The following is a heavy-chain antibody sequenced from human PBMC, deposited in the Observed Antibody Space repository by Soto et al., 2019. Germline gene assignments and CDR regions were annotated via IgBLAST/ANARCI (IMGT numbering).Heavy chain of an antibody. D-gene: IGHD3-9*01. J-gene: IGHJ4*02. CDR1: GFTLGKYT. CDR2: SYSTGGT. Sequence: GGSLRLSCAASGFTLGKYTMGWVRQAPGKGLEWVAESYSTGGTEYADSVKGRFTISRDNSKNTLFLQMNSLGVEDTALYYCARDREPDGIWTFDSCGEGTLVTLSS. V-gene: IGHV3-53*01. CDR3: ARDREPDGIWTFDS.